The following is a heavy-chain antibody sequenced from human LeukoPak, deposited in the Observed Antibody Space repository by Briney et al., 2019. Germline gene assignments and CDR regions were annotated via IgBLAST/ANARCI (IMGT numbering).Heavy chain of an antibody. Sequence: PSETLSLTCTVSGDSISSYYWSWIRQPPGKGLEWIGYIYYSGSTNYNPSLKSRVTISVDTSKNQFSLKLSTVTAADTAVYYCARLHDYGDYGVDYWGQGTLVTVSS. J-gene: IGHJ4*02. CDR2: IYYSGST. V-gene: IGHV4-59*08. CDR1: GDSISSYY. CDR3: ARLHDYGDYGVDY. D-gene: IGHD4-17*01.